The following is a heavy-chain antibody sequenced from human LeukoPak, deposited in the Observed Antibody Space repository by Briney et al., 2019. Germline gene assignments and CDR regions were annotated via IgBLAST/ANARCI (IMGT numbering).Heavy chain of an antibody. J-gene: IGHJ3*01. V-gene: IGHV3-30*03. CDR1: GFTFSTYG. Sequence: GGSLRLSCAASGFTFSTYGMHWVRQAPGKGLEWVAVISYHGRNKHYADFEKGRFTIFRDNSKNTLYLQMDSLGAEDTAVYYCARPFSGSFYEAFDFWGQGTMVTVSS. D-gene: IGHD1-26*01. CDR3: ARPFSGSFYEAFDF. CDR2: ISYHGRNK.